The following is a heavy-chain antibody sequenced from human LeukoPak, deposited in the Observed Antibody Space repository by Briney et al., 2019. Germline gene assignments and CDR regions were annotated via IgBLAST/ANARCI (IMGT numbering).Heavy chain of an antibody. D-gene: IGHD3-3*01. V-gene: IGHV3-21*01. J-gene: IGHJ4*02. CDR2: ISSSTSYI. CDR3: ATYYEMN. Sequence: GGSLRLSCAASGFTFSSYSMNWVPQAPGRGLERVSSISSSTSYIYYADSVKGRFTLSRDNAKNSLYLQMNSLRAEDTAVYYCATYYEMNWGQGTLVTVSS. CDR1: GFTFSSYS.